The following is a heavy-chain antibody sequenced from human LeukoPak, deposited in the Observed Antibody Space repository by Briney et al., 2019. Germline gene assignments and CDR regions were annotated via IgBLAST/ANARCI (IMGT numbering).Heavy chain of an antibody. CDR2: ISSSGSTI. D-gene: IGHD2-2*01. Sequence: GGSLRLSCAASGFTFSDYYMSWIRQAPGKGLEWVSYISSSGSTIYYADSVKGRFTISRDNAKNSLYLQMNSLRAEDTAVYYCASAPLKCSSTSCQQSSDYWGQGTLVTVSS. CDR3: ASAPLKCSSTSCQQSSDY. J-gene: IGHJ4*02. V-gene: IGHV3-11*04. CDR1: GFTFSDYY.